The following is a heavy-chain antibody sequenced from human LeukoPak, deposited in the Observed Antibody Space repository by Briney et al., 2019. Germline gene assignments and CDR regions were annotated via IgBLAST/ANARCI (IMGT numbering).Heavy chain of an antibody. CDR3: AGTAKSYVWFDP. CDR2: ISGGST. J-gene: IGHJ5*02. V-gene: IGHV3-38-3*01. CDR1: GFTVSSNE. D-gene: IGHD6-13*01. Sequence: GGSLRLSCAASGFTVSSNEMSWVRQAPGKGLEWVSSISGGSTYYADSRKGRFTISRDNSKNTLHLQMNSLRAEDTAEIAAAGTAKSYVWFDPWGQGTLVTVSS.